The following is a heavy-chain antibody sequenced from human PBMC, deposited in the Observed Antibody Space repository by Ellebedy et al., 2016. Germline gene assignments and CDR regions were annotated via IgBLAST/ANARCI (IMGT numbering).Heavy chain of an antibody. Sequence: SETLSLTCNVSGGSVSSDYWNWIRRPPGKGLEWIGYVFHTGTTNYNPSLKSRVTMSVDTSKSQLSLRLTSLTAADTAVYYCAKWNGGWYAFEVWGQGTMVTVSS. J-gene: IGHJ3*01. CDR1: GGSVSSDY. D-gene: IGHD6-19*01. CDR3: AKWNGGWYAFEV. V-gene: IGHV4-59*02. CDR2: VFHTGTT.